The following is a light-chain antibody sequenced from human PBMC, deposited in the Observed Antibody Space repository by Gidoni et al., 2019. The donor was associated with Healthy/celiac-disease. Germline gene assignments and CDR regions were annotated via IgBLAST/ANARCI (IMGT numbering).Light chain of an antibody. CDR1: SSSIGAGYD. Sequence: QSVLPQPPSVSGAPAQRVTISCPGSSSSIGAGYDVHWYQQLPGTAPKLLIYGNSNRPSGVPDRFSGSKSGTSASLAITGLQAEDEADYYCQSYDSSLSGLVFGGGTKLTVL. J-gene: IGLJ2*01. CDR3: QSYDSSLSGLV. CDR2: GNS. V-gene: IGLV1-40*01.